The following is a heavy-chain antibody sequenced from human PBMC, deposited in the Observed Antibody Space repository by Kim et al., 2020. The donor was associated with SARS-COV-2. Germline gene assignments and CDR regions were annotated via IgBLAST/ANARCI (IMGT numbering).Heavy chain of an antibody. D-gene: IGHD5-18*01. CDR2: TSPSNGNT. J-gene: IGHJ4*02. CDR1: GYTFTNYG. CDR3: ARWDTTKTTLLDS. V-gene: IGHV1-18*01. Sequence: SVKVSCKASGYTFTNYGISWVRLAAGQGLEWLGWTSPSNGNTKYAQKVRDRVTLTTDTSTKTVYLDLRGLTSDDTGVYYCARWDTTKTTLLDSWGQGT.